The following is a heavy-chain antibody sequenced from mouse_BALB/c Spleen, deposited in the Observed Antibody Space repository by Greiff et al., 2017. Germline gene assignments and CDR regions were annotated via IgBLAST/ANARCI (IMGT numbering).Heavy chain of an antibody. CDR3: AVEGNYEGY. CDR1: GFNIKDYY. CDR2: IDPENGNT. D-gene: IGHD2-1*01. Sequence: VQLQQSGAELVRPGALVKLSCKASGFNIKDYYMHWVKQRPEQGLEWIGWIDPENGNTIYDPKFQGKASITADTSSNTAYLQLSSLTSEDTAVYYCAVEGNYEGYWGQGTTLTVSS. J-gene: IGHJ2*01. V-gene: IGHV14-1*02.